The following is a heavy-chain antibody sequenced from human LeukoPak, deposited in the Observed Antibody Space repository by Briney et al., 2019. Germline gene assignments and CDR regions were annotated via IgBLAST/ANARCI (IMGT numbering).Heavy chain of an antibody. CDR3: ARDRPPTARGGAFDI. CDR2: IYYSGST. V-gene: IGHV4-39*07. CDR1: GGSISSSSYY. J-gene: IGHJ3*02. Sequence: SETLSLTCTVSGGSISSSSYYWGWIRQPPGKGLEWIGSIYYSGSTYYNPSLKSRVTISVDTSKNQFSLKLSSVTAADTAVYYCARDRPPTARGGAFDIWGQGTMVTVSS. D-gene: IGHD3-10*01.